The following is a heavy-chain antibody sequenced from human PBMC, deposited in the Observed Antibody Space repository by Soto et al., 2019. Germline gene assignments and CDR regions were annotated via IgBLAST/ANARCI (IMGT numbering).Heavy chain of an antibody. CDR2: ISYDGSNK. CDR3: ARDGFRETVTCNFDY. J-gene: IGHJ4*02. V-gene: IGHV3-30-3*01. Sequence: QVQLVESGGGVVQPGRSLRLSCAASGFTFSSYAMHWVRQAPGKGLEWVAVISYDGSNKYYADSVKGRFTISRDNSKNTLYLQMNSLRAEDTAVYYCARDGFRETVTCNFDYWGQGTLVTVSS. CDR1: GFTFSSYA. D-gene: IGHD4-17*01.